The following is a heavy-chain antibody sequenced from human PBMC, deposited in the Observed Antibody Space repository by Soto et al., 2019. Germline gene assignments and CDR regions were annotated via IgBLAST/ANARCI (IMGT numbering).Heavy chain of an antibody. CDR1: GFPFSVYY. Sequence: QVQLVESGGGLVKPGGSLRLSCAASGFPFSVYYMSWIRKAPGKGLEWLSYITDSGSTIYYADSVKGRFTISRDNAKNSLYMQMNSLRDDDTAVYYCARVGWTSLTCCADWGQGTLVTVSS. V-gene: IGHV3-11*01. J-gene: IGHJ4*02. D-gene: IGHD4-17*01. CDR3: ARVGWTSLTCCAD. CDR2: ITDSGSTI.